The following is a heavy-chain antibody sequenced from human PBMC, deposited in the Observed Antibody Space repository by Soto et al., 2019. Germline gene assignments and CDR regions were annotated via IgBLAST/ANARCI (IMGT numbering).Heavy chain of an antibody. J-gene: IGHJ6*02. D-gene: IGHD6-19*01. CDR1: GFTFSSYA. Sequence: EVQLLESGGGLVQPGGSLRLSCAASGFTFSSYAMSWVRQAPGKGLEWVSAISGSGGSTYYADSVKGRFTISRDNSKNTLYLQMNSLRAEDTAVYYCAKMYSSGWYVMSGKYYYYGMDVWGQGTTVTVSS. CDR2: ISGSGGST. CDR3: AKMYSSGWYVMSGKYYYYGMDV. V-gene: IGHV3-23*01.